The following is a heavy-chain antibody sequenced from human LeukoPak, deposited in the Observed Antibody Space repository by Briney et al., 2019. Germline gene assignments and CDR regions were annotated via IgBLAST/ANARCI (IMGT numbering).Heavy chain of an antibody. D-gene: IGHD4-23*01. CDR1: GFTISTYS. Sequence: PGGSLRLSRAASGFTISTYSIHWVRQAPGKGLEWVSSISSSSYIYYADSVKGRFTISRDNAKNSLYLQMNSLRAEDTAVYYCARDPPTVVTLLFDYWGQGTLVTVSS. CDR2: ISSSSYI. J-gene: IGHJ4*02. CDR3: ARDPPTVVTLLFDY. V-gene: IGHV3-21*01.